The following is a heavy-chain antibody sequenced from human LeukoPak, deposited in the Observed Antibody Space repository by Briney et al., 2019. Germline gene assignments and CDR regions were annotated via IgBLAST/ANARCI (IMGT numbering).Heavy chain of an antibody. CDR3: ARDQSPHYYDSSGYGAFNL. D-gene: IGHD3-22*01. J-gene: IGHJ3*01. CDR2: ISASGSRT. Sequence: SGGSRRLSCVPSGFAFNTFAMNWVRQAPGKGLEWVSGISASGSRTYYGKSVKGRFTISRDNSKNTLFLQMNNLRGDDTARYFCARDQSPHYYDSSGYGAFNLWGQGTMVTVPS. V-gene: IGHV3-23*01. CDR1: GFAFNTFA.